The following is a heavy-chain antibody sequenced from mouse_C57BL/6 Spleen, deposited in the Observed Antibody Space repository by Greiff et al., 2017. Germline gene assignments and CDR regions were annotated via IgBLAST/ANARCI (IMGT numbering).Heavy chain of an antibody. CDR1: GYTFTSYW. Sequence: VKLQQPGAELVKPGASVKLSCKASGYTFTSYWMPWVKQRPGQGLEWIGMIHPNSGSTNYNEKFKSKATLTVDKSYSTAYMQLSSLTSEDSAVYYCARWKSNHYYCSFDYWGQGTTLTGSS. V-gene: IGHV1-64*01. J-gene: IGHJ2*01. D-gene: IGHD1-1*01. CDR2: IHPNSGST. CDR3: ARWKSNHYYCSFDY.